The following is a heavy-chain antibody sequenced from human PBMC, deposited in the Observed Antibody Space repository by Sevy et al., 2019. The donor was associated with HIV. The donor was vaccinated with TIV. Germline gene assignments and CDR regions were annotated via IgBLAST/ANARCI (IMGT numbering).Heavy chain of an antibody. CDR2: IGGGDT. J-gene: IGHJ5*02. V-gene: IGHV3-23*01. CDR3: AKDGVSRNKLWDWFDP. D-gene: IGHD2-21*01. CDR1: GFTFNIYA. Sequence: GGSLRLSCATSGFTFNIYAMSWVRQAPGKGLEWVSTIGGGDTYYADSVKDRFTISRDDSKSAVYLQMNSLRADDTAVYYYAKDGVSRNKLWDWFDPWGQGTLVTVSS.